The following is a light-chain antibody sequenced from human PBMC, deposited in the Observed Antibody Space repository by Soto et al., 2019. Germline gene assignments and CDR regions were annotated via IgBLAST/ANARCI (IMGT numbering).Light chain of an antibody. J-gene: IGLJ1*01. Sequence: QSVLTQPPSVSGSPGQSVTISCTGTSSDVGGYDYVSWYQQRPGKAPKLLIYDVTKRPSGVPDRFSGSKSGNTASLTISGLQAEDEADFYCCSYGGSFPYVFGTGTKVTV. CDR3: CSYGGSFPYV. CDR1: SSDVGGYDY. CDR2: DVT. V-gene: IGLV2-11*01.